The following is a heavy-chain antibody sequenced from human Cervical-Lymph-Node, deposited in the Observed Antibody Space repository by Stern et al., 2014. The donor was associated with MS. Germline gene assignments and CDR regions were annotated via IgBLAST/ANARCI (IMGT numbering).Heavy chain of an antibody. V-gene: IGHV4-31*03. J-gene: IGHJ4*02. CDR2: IYYSGST. CDR1: GGSISSGGYY. D-gene: IGHD3-10*01. Sequence: QVQLQESGPGLVKPSQTLSLTCTVSGGSISSGGYYWSWIRQHPGKGLEXIGYIYYSGSTYYNPSLKSRVTISVDTSKNQFSLKLSSVTAADTAVYYCARGVRGVSFLHFDYWGQGTLVTVSS. CDR3: ARGVRGVSFLHFDY.